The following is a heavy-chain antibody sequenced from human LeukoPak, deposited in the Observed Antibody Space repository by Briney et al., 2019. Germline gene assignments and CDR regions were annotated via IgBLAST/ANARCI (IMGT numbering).Heavy chain of an antibody. D-gene: IGHD2-15*01. CDR3: ATVRAAVR. CDR2: IKSRSDDGTT. Sequence: GGSLRLSCAASGITFTDAWMNWVRQAPGKGLEWVGRIKSRSDDGTTDYAAPVKGRFIISTDDSKNTLYLQMNNLKTEDTALYYCATVRAAVRWGQGTLVTVSS. CDR1: GITFTDAW. J-gene: IGHJ4*02. V-gene: IGHV3-15*01.